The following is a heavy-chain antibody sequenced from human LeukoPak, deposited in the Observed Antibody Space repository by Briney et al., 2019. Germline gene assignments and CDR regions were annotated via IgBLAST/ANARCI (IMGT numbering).Heavy chain of an antibody. CDR3: AREVPGGIVATISLYYFDY. V-gene: IGHV4-39*07. CDR2: IYYSGPT. CDR1: GDSISSSSYY. D-gene: IGHD5-12*01. Sequence: DPSETLSLTCTVSGDSISSSSYYWGWLRQPPGKGLEWIGSIYYSGPTYYNPSLKSRVTISLDTSKNRFSLKLSSVTAADTAVYYCAREVPGGIVATISLYYFDYWGQGTLVTVSS. J-gene: IGHJ4*02.